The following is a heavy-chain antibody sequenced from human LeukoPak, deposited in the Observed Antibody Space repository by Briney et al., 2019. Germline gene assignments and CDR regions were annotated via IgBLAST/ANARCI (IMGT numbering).Heavy chain of an antibody. V-gene: IGHV3-7*01. Sequence: PGGSLRLSCAASGFTFSGYWMTWVRQAPGKGLEWVANIKQDGSEKYYVDSVKGRFTISRDNAKNTLYLQMNSLRAEDTAVYYCAWGVAFDIWGQGTMVTVSS. CDR2: IKQDGSEK. CDR3: AWGVAFDI. CDR1: GFTFSGYW. D-gene: IGHD3-10*01. J-gene: IGHJ3*02.